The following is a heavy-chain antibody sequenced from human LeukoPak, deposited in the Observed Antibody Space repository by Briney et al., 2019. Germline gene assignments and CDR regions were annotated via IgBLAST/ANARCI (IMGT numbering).Heavy chain of an antibody. J-gene: IGHJ4*02. CDR3: ARQDPYYGGNSVIY. V-gene: IGHV4-39*01. CDR2: IYYSGST. Sequence: PSETLSLTCTVSGGSISSSSYYWGWIRQPPGKGLEWIGSIYYSGSTYYNPSLKSRVTISVDTSKNQFSPKLSSVTAADTAVYYCARQDPYYGGNSVIYWGQGTLVTVSS. CDR1: GGSISSSSYY. D-gene: IGHD4-23*01.